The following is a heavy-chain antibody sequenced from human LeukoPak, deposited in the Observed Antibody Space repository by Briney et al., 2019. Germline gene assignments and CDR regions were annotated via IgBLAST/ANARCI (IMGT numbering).Heavy chain of an antibody. D-gene: IGHD3-9*01. CDR1: GFTFSSYW. CDR3: AFLLRYFDWPLPNGMDV. Sequence: GGSLRLSCAASGFTFSSYWMHWVRQAPGKGLVWVSRINTDGSSTSYADSVKGRFTISRDNSKNTLYLQMNSLRAEDTAVYYCAFLLRYFDWPLPNGMDVWGQGTTVTVSS. J-gene: IGHJ6*02. CDR2: INTDGSST. V-gene: IGHV3-74*01.